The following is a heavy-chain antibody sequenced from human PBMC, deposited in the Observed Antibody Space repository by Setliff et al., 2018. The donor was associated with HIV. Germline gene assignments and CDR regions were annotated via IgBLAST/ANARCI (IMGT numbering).Heavy chain of an antibody. CDR3: ATVGSGYYYYMDV. J-gene: IGHJ6*03. CDR2: VDPDDGGT. D-gene: IGHD2-15*01. V-gene: IGHV1-69-2*01. Sequence: ASVKVSCKASGYTFTDYYMHWVQQAPGKGLEWMGRVDPDDGGTIYAEKFQGRVTITADTSTDTAYMELSSLRSEDTAVYYCATVGSGYYYYMDVWGKGTTVTVSS. CDR1: GYTFTDYY.